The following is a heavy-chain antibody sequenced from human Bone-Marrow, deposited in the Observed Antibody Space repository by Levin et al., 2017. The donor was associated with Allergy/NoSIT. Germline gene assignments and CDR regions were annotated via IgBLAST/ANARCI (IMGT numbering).Heavy chain of an antibody. J-gene: IGHJ2*01. V-gene: IGHV4-34*01. Sequence: SQTLSLTCAVYGGSFSGYYWSWIRQPPGKGLEWIGEINHSGSTNYNPSLKSRVTISVDTSKNQFSLKLSSVTAADTAVYYCARGRRMVRGVIPDWYFDLWGRGTLVTVSS. CDR2: INHSGST. CDR1: GGSFSGYY. CDR3: ARGRRMVRGVIPDWYFDL. D-gene: IGHD3-10*01.